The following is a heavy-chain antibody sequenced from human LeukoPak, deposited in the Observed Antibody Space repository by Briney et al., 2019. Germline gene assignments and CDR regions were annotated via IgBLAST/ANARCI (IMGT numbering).Heavy chain of an antibody. V-gene: IGHV4-34*01. Sequence: SETLSLTCAVYGGSFNHYYWSWIRQPPGKGLEWIGEINHAGITTYNPSLTSRLTISVDASKNQFSLSLTPVTAADTAVYYRARGGRAGRSDFEFWGQGTLVTVSS. J-gene: IGHJ4*02. CDR3: ARGGRAGRSDFEF. CDR2: INHAGIT. CDR1: GGSFNHYY. D-gene: IGHD6-13*01.